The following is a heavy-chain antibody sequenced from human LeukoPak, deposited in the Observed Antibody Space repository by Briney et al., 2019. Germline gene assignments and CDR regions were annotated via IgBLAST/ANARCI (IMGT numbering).Heavy chain of an antibody. CDR1: GFTFSSYS. J-gene: IGHJ6*03. Sequence: GGSLRLSCAVSGFTFSSYSMNWVRQAPGKGLEWVAIVNQGGTQKYYVDSVKGRFTISRDNAENSLYLQMNSLRAEDTAVYCCAREHYFYYLDAWGKGTTVTVSS. CDR3: AREHYFYYLDA. CDR2: VNQGGTQK. V-gene: IGHV3-7*01.